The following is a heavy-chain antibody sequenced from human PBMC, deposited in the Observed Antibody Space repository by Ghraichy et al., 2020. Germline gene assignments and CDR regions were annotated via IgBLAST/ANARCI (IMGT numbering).Heavy chain of an antibody. D-gene: IGHD5-18*01. Sequence: SQTLSLTCTVSGGSILSDTYFWGWLRQPPGKGLEWIGCIFVGGSTHYKPSLKSRVTISADTSKNQVSLTVSSMTAADTAVYYCARQAPYSPPVYGMDVWGQGTPVTVSS. CDR3: ARQAPYSPPVYGMDV. CDR2: IFVGGST. V-gene: IGHV4-39*01. CDR1: GGSILSDTYF. J-gene: IGHJ6*02.